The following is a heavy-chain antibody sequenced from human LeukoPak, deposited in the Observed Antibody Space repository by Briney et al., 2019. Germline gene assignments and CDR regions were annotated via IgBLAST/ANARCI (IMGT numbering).Heavy chain of an antibody. CDR1: RFTFSSYA. CDR2: ISNSGVST. CDR3: ARMSSTEIYYFYYMDV. Sequence: PGGSLRLSCAASRFTFSSYAMNWVRQTPGKGLEWVSAISNSGVSTYYADSVKGLFTISRDNSKNTLYLQVDSLRAEDTAVYYCARMSSTEIYYFYYMDVWGKGTTVTVSS. J-gene: IGHJ6*03. V-gene: IGHV3-23*01. D-gene: IGHD6-6*01.